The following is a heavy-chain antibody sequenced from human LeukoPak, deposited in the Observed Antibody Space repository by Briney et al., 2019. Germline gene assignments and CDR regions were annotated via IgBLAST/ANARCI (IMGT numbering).Heavy chain of an antibody. Sequence: PSETLSLTCTVSGGSISGYHWNWIRQPPGKGLEWIGYFYYSGSGSANYNPSLKSRLTISGDTSKNQFSLKLRSVTAADTAVYYCARSPGLEARGMRWFFDLWGRGTLVTVSS. CDR2: FYYSGSGSA. D-gene: IGHD6-13*01. CDR3: ARSPGLEARGMRWFFDL. V-gene: IGHV4-59*01. CDR1: GGSISGYH. J-gene: IGHJ2*01.